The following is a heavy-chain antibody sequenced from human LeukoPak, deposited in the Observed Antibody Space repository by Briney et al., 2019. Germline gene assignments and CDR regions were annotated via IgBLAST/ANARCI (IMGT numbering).Heavy chain of an antibody. CDR3: ASARATNGMDFDY. CDR2: IIPIFGIA. V-gene: IGHV1-69*04. D-gene: IGHD5-24*01. J-gene: IGHJ4*02. CDR1: GGTFSSYA. Sequence: SVKVSCKASGGTFSSYAIRWVRHAPAQGLEWMGRIIPIFGIANYAQKFQGRVTITADKSTSKAYMELRSMRRRDTAVDDCASARATNGMDFDYWGQGTLVTVSS.